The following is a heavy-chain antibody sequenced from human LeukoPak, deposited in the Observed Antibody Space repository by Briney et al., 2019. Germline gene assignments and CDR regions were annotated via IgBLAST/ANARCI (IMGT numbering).Heavy chain of an antibody. D-gene: IGHD2-2*01. V-gene: IGHV4-34*01. CDR1: GGSFSGYY. CDR3: ARHWLGAPAAISGVDY. CDR2: INHSGST. Sequence: SETLSLTCAVYGGSFSGYYWSWIRQPPGKGLEWIGEINHSGSTNYNPSLKSRVTISVDTSKNQFSLKLSSVTAADTAVYYCARHWLGAPAAISGVDYWGQGTLVTVSS. J-gene: IGHJ4*02.